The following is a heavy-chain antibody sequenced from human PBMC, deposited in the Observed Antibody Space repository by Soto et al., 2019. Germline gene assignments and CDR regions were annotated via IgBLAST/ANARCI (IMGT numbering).Heavy chain of an antibody. V-gene: IGHV3-30-3*01. Sequence: LGPSIAPSGYTFDRYGMHWVRLAPFNVLQWVAVISYDGSNKYYSDSVKGRFTISRDNSENTLYLQMNSLRAEDTAVYYCARDAGYSSSSVGHNWFDPWGQGTLVPESS. J-gene: IGHJ5*02. D-gene: IGHD6-6*01. CDR1: GYTFDRYG. CDR2: ISYDGSNK. CDR3: ARDAGYSSSSVGHNWFDP.